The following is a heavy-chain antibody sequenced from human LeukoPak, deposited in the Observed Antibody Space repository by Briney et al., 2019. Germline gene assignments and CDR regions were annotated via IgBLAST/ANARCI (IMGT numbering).Heavy chain of an antibody. D-gene: IGHD3-22*01. V-gene: IGHV4-39*07. J-gene: IGHJ4*02. CDR3: ARSTMIVGMGPVHDY. Sequence: PSETLSFTCTVSGGSISSSSYYWGWIRQPPGKGLEWIGSIYYSGSTYYNPSLKSRVTISVDTSKNQFSLKLSSVTAADTAVYYCARSTMIVGMGPVHDYWGQGTLVTVSS. CDR2: IYYSGST. CDR1: GGSISSSSYY.